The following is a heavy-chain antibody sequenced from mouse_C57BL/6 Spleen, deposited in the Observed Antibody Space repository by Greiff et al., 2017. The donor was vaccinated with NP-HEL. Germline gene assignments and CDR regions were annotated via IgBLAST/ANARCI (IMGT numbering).Heavy chain of an antibody. CDR2: INPGSGGT. CDR1: GYAFTKYL. CDR3: ATTAQATWAWFAY. V-gene: IGHV1-54*01. Sequence: VQLQQSGAELVRPGTSVKVSCKASGYAFTKYLIEWVKQRPGQGLEWIGVINPGSGGTNYNEKFKGKATLTADKSSSTAYMQLSSLTSEDSAVYFCATTAQATWAWFAYWGQGTLVTVSA. J-gene: IGHJ3*01. D-gene: IGHD3-2*02.